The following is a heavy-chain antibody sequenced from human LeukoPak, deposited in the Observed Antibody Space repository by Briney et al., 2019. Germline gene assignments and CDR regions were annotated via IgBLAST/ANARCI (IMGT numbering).Heavy chain of an antibody. CDR3: ASVYSQHLDR. CDR1: GVSISSYH. J-gene: IGHJ5*02. D-gene: IGHD6-13*01. CDR2: IYYSGST. Sequence: SETLSLTCSVSGVSISSYHWICLRQPPGKGLEWIGYIYYSGSTNYNPSLKSRVTISVDTSKNQFSLKLTSVTAADTAVYFCASVYSQHLDRSRQRTLVTVSS. V-gene: IGHV4-59*01.